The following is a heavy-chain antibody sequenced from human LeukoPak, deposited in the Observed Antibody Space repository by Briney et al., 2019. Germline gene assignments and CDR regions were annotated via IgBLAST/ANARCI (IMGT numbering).Heavy chain of an antibody. CDR1: GYSISSGYY. CDR3: ARGSSALRGDWFDP. D-gene: IGHD3-16*01. V-gene: IGHV4-38-2*02. CDR2: IYHSGST. Sequence: SETLSLTCTVSGYSISSGYYLGWIRQPPGKGLEWIGSIYHSGSTYYNPSLKSRVTISVDTSKNQFSLRLSSVTAADTAVYYCARGSSALRGDWFDPWGQGTLVTVSS. J-gene: IGHJ5*02.